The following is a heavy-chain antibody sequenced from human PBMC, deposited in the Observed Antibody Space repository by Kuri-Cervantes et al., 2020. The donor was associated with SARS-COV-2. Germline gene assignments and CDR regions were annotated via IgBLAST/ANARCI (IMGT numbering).Heavy chain of an antibody. CDR3: AAPITGTTDYYYYYGMDV. CDR2: IVVGSGNT. D-gene: IGHD1-7*01. Sequence: SVKVSCKASGFTFTSSAMQWVRQARGQRLEWIGWIVVGSGNTNYAQKFQERVTITRDMSTSTAYMEPSSLRSEDTAVYYCAAPITGTTDYYYYYGMDVWGQGTTVTVSS. CDR1: GFTFTSSA. J-gene: IGHJ6*02. V-gene: IGHV1-58*02.